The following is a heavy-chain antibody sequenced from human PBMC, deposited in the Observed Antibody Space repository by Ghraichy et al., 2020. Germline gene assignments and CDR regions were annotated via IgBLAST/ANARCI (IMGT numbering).Heavy chain of an antibody. V-gene: IGHV4-59*01. CDR1: VASISPYY. D-gene: IGHD4-17*01. CDR2: INYSGNT. CDR3: AGEGNYADRGGSLRHY. Sequence: SELSLTCIVSVASISPYYWSWILQPPGKGLEWIGYINYSGNTDSNPSLKSRVSISLDTSRNQFSLTLNSVTAADTAVFFCAGEGNYADRGGSLRHYWGQGTLVTVS. J-gene: IGHJ4*02.